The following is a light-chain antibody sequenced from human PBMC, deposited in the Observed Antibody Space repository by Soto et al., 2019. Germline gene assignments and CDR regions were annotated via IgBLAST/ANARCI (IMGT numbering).Light chain of an antibody. CDR2: DVS. Sequence: QSALTQPASVSGSPGQSITISCTGTSSDVGGSNYVSWYQQLPGKAPKLMIYDVSDRPSGVSNRFSGSKSGNTASLIISGLQAEDEADYYCSSYTSSSLYVFGTGTKVTVL. CDR1: SSDVGGSNY. J-gene: IGLJ1*01. V-gene: IGLV2-14*01. CDR3: SSYTSSSLYV.